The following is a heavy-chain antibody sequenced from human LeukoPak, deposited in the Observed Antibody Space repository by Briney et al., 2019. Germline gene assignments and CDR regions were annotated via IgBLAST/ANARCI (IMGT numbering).Heavy chain of an antibody. CDR2: MNPKSGNT. V-gene: IGHV1-8*01. CDR1: GYSFTNYD. Sequence: ASVKVSCKASGYSFTNYDINWVRQASGQGLDWMGWMNPKSGNTGYAQKFQGRVTMTSNTSISTAYMELSSLRSEDTAVYYCASWAGGDEPVASFDYWGQGTLITVSS. D-gene: IGHD3-10*01. CDR3: ASWAGGDEPVASFDY. J-gene: IGHJ4*02.